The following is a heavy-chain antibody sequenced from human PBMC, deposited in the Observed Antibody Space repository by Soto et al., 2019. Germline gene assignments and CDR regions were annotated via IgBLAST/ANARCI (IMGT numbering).Heavy chain of an antibody. Sequence: PSETLSLTCTVSGGSISSGGYYWSWIRQHLGKGLEWIVYFYYSGSTYYNPSLKCRVTISVDMSKNQFSLKLSSVTAADTAVYYCASLSVETPSSPVYWGQGTLVTVSS. CDR3: ASLSVETPSSPVY. J-gene: IGHJ4*02. CDR1: GGSISSGGYY. V-gene: IGHV4-31*03. D-gene: IGHD1-1*01. CDR2: FYYSGST.